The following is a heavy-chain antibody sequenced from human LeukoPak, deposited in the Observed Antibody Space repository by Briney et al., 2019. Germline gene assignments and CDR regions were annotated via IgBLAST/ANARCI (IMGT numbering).Heavy chain of an antibody. Sequence: GGSLRLSCVVSGLTFSSYSKSWVRQAPGKGLDWVSGISASGGDTWYPDSVKGRFTISRDNSKNTLFLQMSSLRVEDTAMYYCAKDAAGPEYWGQGTLVTVSS. D-gene: IGHD6-13*01. J-gene: IGHJ4*02. CDR2: ISASGGDT. V-gene: IGHV3-23*01. CDR1: GLTFSSYS. CDR3: AKDAAGPEY.